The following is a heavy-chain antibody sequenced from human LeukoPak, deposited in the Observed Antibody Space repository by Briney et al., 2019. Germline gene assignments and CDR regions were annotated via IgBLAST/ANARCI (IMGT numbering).Heavy chain of an antibody. V-gene: IGHV4-39*01. Sequence: PSETLSLTCTVSGGSISSSSYYWGWLRQPPGKGLEWIGSIYYSGRTYYNPSLKSRVTISLDTSKNQFSLKLSSVTAADTAVYYCARLGGSFNWFDPWGQGTLVTVSS. CDR3: ARLGGSFNWFDP. J-gene: IGHJ5*02. CDR1: GGSISSSSYY. D-gene: IGHD2-15*01. CDR2: IYYSGRT.